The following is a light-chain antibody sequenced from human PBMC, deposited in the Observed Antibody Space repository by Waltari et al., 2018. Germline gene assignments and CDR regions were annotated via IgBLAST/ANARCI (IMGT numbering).Light chain of an antibody. CDR1: RRDVGGYNY. J-gene: IGLJ2*01. CDR3: CSYGGSYSFVV. Sequence: QSALTQPRSVSGSPAPSVTISCTGTRRDVGGYNYVSWYQQPPGKAPKLIIYDVTKRPSGVPDRFSGSKSGNTASLTISGLQAEDEADYYCCSYGGSYSFVVFGGGTKLTVL. CDR2: DVT. V-gene: IGLV2-11*01.